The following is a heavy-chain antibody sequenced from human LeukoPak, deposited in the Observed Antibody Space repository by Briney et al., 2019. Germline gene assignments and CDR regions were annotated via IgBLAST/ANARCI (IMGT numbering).Heavy chain of an antibody. CDR1: GDSISSYH. V-gene: IGHV4-59*01. Sequence: SETLSLTCTVSGDSISSYHWTWIRQSPGKGLEWIGYISHSGSTNSNPSLKSRVTMSVDTSKNQFSLKLNSVTAADTAVYYCARSIILVRGIIYFFYYYMDVWGKGTTVTVSS. D-gene: IGHD3-10*01. CDR3: ARSIILVRGIIYFFYYYMDV. CDR2: ISHSGST. J-gene: IGHJ6*03.